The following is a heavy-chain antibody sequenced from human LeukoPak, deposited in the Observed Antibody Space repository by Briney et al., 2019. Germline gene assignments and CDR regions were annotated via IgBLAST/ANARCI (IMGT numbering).Heavy chain of an antibody. V-gene: IGHV3-23*01. CDR2: INRNGGET. Sequence: GGSLRLSCVASGFTFSSYVMSWGRQAPGKGLEWVSTINRNGGETHYADSVKGRFTNSRENSRNTLYLQMNRLKAGDTAVYYCAKDHGHENQWCDPWGQGSLVTVSS. D-gene: IGHD2/OR15-2a*01. J-gene: IGHJ5*02. CDR1: GFTFSSYV. CDR3: AKDHGHENQWCDP.